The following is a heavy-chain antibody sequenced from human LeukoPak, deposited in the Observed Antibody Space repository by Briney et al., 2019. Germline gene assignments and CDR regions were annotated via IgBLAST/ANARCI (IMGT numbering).Heavy chain of an antibody. J-gene: IGHJ1*01. V-gene: IGHV4-59*02. CDR2: IHYSGST. D-gene: IGHD6-13*01. CDR3: ARGSSYFRPEYFQY. Sequence: SETLSLTCTVSGGSVSSYYWNWIRQPPGKGLEWIAYIHYSGSTNYNPSLKSRVTISVDTSKNQFSLKLSSVTAADTAVYYCARGSSYFRPEYFQYWGQGTLVTVSS. CDR1: GGSVSSYY.